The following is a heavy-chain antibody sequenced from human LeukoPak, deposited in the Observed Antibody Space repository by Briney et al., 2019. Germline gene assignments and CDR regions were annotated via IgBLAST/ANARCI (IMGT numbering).Heavy chain of an antibody. D-gene: IGHD6-6*01. V-gene: IGHV3-11*06. CDR1: GFSFSDYY. Sequence: GGSLRLSCAVSGFSFSDYYMSWIRQTPGKGLEWVSYISSFSTYTNYADSVKGRFTISRDNAKNSLYLQMNSLRAEDTAVYYCASGQQLGYWGQGTLVTVSS. CDR3: ASGQQLGY. CDR2: ISSFSTYT. J-gene: IGHJ4*02.